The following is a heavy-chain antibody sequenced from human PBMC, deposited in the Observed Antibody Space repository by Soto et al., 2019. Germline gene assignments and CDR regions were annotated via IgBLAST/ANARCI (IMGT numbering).Heavy chain of an antibody. CDR2: IYYSGST. Sequence: SETRSLTCSVSGGSISSYYWTGIRQPPGKGLEWIGYIYYSGSTNYNPSLKSRVAISVDTSKNQFSLKLSSVTAADTAVYYCARGGVGDYVSRHYYYHGMDVWGQGTTVTVSS. CDR1: GGSISSYY. V-gene: IGHV4-59*01. J-gene: IGHJ6*02. D-gene: IGHD4-17*01. CDR3: ARGGVGDYVSRHYYYHGMDV.